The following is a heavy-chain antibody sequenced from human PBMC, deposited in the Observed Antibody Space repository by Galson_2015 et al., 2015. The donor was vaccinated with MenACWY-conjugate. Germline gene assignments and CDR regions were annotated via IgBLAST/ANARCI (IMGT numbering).Heavy chain of an antibody. Sequence: SLRLSCAASGFTFSSYAMSWVRQAPGKGLEWVSAISGSGGSTYYADSVKGRFTISRGNSKSTLYLQMNSLRAEDTAVYYCAKDTSSTLRYYYYGMDVWGQGTTVTVSS. CDR2: ISGSGGST. CDR1: GFTFSSYA. V-gene: IGHV3-23*01. CDR3: AKDTSSTLRYYYYGMDV. J-gene: IGHJ6*02. D-gene: IGHD2-2*01.